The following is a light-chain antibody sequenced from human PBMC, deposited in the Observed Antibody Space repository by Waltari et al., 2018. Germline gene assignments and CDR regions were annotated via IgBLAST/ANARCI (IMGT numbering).Light chain of an antibody. V-gene: IGKV1-39*01. CDR3: QQSTSIPLT. Sequence: DIQMTQSPSSLSASVGDRVPITCRASQTIPRYLNWYQQKPGKAPKLLIYGISNLHSGVPSRFSGSGSGTDFTLTISSLQPEDFATYYCQQSTSIPLTFGGGTKVDIK. CDR1: QTIPRY. J-gene: IGKJ4*01. CDR2: GIS.